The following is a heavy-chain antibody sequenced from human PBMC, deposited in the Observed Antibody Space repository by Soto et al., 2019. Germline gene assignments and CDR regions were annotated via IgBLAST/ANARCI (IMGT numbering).Heavy chain of an antibody. CDR1: GFSLSTSGVG. V-gene: IGHV2-5*02. D-gene: IGHD6-13*01. Sequence: LRLSCAASGFSLSTSGVGVGWIRQPPGKALEWLALIYWDDDKRYSPSLKSRLTITKDTSKNQVVLTMTNMDPVDTATYYCAHRGLYSSSWYEDYFDYWGQGTLVTVSS. J-gene: IGHJ4*02. CDR2: IYWDDDK. CDR3: AHRGLYSSSWYEDYFDY.